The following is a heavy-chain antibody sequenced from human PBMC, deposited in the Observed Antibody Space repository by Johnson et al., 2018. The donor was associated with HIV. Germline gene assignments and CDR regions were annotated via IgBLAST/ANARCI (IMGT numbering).Heavy chain of an antibody. CDR3: ARVGANFDAFDI. J-gene: IGHJ3*02. D-gene: IGHD4/OR15-4a*01. CDR1: GFTFSSYA. Sequence: QVQLVESGGGLIQPGGSLRLSCAASGFTFSSYAMHWVRQAPGKGLEWVAVISYDGANKYYADSVKGRFTISRDNSKNTLYLQMNSLRAEDTAVYYCARVGANFDAFDIWGQGTMVTVSS. CDR2: ISYDGANK. V-gene: IGHV3-30*04.